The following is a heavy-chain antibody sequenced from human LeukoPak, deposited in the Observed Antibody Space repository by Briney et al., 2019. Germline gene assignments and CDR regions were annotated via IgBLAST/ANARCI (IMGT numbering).Heavy chain of an antibody. Sequence: SETLSLTCAVYGGSFSGYYWSWIRQPPGKGLEWIGGINHSGSTNYNPSLKSRVTISVDTSKNQFSLKLSSVTAADTAVYYCARESRTNGVWSGYYYYYMDVWGKGTTVTVSS. D-gene: IGHD2-8*01. J-gene: IGHJ6*03. CDR1: GGSFSGYY. CDR2: INHSGST. V-gene: IGHV4-34*01. CDR3: ARESRTNGVWSGYYYYYMDV.